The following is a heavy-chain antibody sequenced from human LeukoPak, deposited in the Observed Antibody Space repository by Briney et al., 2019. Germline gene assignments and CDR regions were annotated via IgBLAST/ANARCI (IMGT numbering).Heavy chain of an antibody. Sequence: GGSLRLSCVASEFTYSSRAMSWVCQAPGKGLDWVSGISANGANTYYTDSVRGRFTISRDNSKNTVYLQMSSLSAEDTAIYYCAKNQGFSDDDLDYWSQGILVTVTS. CDR3: AKNQGFSDDDLDY. J-gene: IGHJ4*02. D-gene: IGHD1-1*01. V-gene: IGHV3-23*01. CDR1: EFTYSSRA. CDR2: ISANGANT.